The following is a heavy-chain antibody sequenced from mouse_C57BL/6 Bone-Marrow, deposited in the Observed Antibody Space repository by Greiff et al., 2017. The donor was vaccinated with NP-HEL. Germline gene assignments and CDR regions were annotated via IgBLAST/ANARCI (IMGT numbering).Heavy chain of an antibody. J-gene: IGHJ2*01. V-gene: IGHV5-17*01. Sequence: EVMLVESGGGLVKPGGSLKLSCAASGFTFSDYGMHWVRQAPEKGLEWVAYISSGSRTIYYADTVKGRFTISRDNAKNTLFLQMTSLRSEDTAMYYCVRPLTADFDNWGQGTTLTVSS. CDR1: GFTFSDYG. CDR3: VRPLTADFDN. CDR2: ISSGSRTI. D-gene: IGHD1-2*01.